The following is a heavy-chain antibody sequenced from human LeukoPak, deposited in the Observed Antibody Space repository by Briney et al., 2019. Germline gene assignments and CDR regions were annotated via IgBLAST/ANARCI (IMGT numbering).Heavy chain of an antibody. Sequence: PSQTLSLTCTVSGGSISSGDYYWSWIRQPPGKGLEWIGYIYYSGSTYYNPSLESRVTISVDTSKNQFSLKLSSVTAADTPVYYCARGIGGVTTSGDYWGQGTLVTVSS. V-gene: IGHV4-30-4*01. CDR2: IYYSGST. CDR1: GGSISSGDYY. D-gene: IGHD2-21*02. CDR3: ARGIGGVTTSGDY. J-gene: IGHJ4*02.